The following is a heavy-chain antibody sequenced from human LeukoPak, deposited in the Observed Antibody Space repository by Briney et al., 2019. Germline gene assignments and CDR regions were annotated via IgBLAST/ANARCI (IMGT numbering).Heavy chain of an antibody. D-gene: IGHD5-18*01. CDR2: IYYSGST. V-gene: IGHV4-59*01. CDR1: GGSISSYY. J-gene: IGHJ4*02. Sequence: SETLSLTCTVSGGSISSYYWSWIRQPPGKGLEWIGYIYYSGSTNYNPSLKSRVTISVDTSKNQFSLKLSSVTAADTAVYYCARGGYVNSFDYWGQGTLVTVSS. CDR3: ARGGYVNSFDY.